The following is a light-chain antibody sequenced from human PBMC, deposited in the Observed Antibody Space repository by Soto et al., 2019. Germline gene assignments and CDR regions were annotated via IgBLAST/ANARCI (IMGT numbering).Light chain of an antibody. CDR3: SSYTSSSTPYV. Sequence: QSALSQPASVSGSPGQSITISCTGINSGVVNYEYVSWYQQFPDKAPKLIIYGGRERPSGVSDRFSGSKSGNTASLTISGLQAEDEADYYCSSYTSSSTPYVFGTGTKLTVL. CDR1: NSGVVNYEY. J-gene: IGLJ1*01. V-gene: IGLV2-14*02. CDR2: GGR.